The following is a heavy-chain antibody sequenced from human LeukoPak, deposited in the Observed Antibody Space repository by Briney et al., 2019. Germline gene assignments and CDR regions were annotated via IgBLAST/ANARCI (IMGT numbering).Heavy chain of an antibody. CDR3: ARDTPLLIGYYNAWHDSPFAEYFQH. Sequence: GGSLRLSCTTSGFTFGDYAMSWFRQAPGKGLEWVGFIGSKAYGGTAEYAASVKGRFTISRDDSKSIAYLQMNSLKTEDTAVYFCARDTPLLIGYYNAWHDSPFAEYFQHWGQRTLVTVSS. J-gene: IGHJ1*01. V-gene: IGHV3-49*03. CDR1: GFTFGDYA. CDR2: IGSKAYGGTA. D-gene: IGHD3-9*01.